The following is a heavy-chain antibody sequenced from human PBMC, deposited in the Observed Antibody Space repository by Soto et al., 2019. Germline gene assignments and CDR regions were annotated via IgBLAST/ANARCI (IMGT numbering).Heavy chain of an antibody. CDR2: INPKTGNT. CDR3: ARGGCGPPFDC. J-gene: IGHJ4*02. CDR1: GYTFTHYD. V-gene: IGHV1-8*01. Sequence: QVQLVQSRADMKKPGASVKVSWQASGYTFTHYDINWVRQATGPGREWMGWINPKTGNTGFTQKFQDRVTIARNTSISTASMELSSLRSEDTALYFCARGGCGPPFDCCGQATQVTVSS.